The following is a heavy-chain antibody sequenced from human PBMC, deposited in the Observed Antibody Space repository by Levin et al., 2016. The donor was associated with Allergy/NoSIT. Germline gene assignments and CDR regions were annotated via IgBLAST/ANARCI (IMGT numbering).Heavy chain of an antibody. D-gene: IGHD5-12*01. Sequence: SETLSLTCTVSGGSMNDYYWSWIRQPPGKGLEWIAYIQDSGSTNSKSSLKSRVTISLDTSKKQFSLRLNSVTAADTAMYYCARTEIQWAVDYWGRGTLVTVSS. CDR1: GGSMNDYY. J-gene: IGHJ4*02. V-gene: IGHV4-59*01. CDR3: ARTEIQWAVDY. CDR2: IQDSGST.